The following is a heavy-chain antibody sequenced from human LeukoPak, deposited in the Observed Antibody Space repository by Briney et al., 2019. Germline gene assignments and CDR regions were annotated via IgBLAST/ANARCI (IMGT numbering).Heavy chain of an antibody. CDR3: ARGSGWYLP. Sequence: PSETLSLTCTVSGGSISSSSYYWGWIRQPPGKGLEWIGSIYYSGSTNYNPSLRSRVTISVDTSKNQFSLKLSSVTAADTAVYYCARGSGWYLPWGQGTLVTVSA. CDR1: GGSISSSSYY. V-gene: IGHV4-39*07. J-gene: IGHJ5*02. CDR2: IYYSGST. D-gene: IGHD6-19*01.